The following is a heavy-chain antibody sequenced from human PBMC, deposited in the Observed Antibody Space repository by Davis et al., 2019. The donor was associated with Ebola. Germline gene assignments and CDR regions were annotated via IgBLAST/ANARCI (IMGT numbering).Heavy chain of an antibody. CDR2: IYPGDSDT. V-gene: IGHV5-51*01. J-gene: IGHJ5*02. D-gene: IGHD2-2*01. CDR1: GYSFTNNW. Sequence: GESLKISCKASGYSFTNNWIGWVRQMPGKGLEWMGIIYPGDSDTRYSPSFQGQVTISADKSINTAYLQWSSLKASDTAIYYCARHKGFSSRGEFDPWGQGTLVTVSS. CDR3: ARHKGFSSRGEFDP.